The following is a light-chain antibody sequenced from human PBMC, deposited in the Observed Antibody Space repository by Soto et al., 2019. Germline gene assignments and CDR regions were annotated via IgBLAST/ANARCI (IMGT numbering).Light chain of an antibody. CDR2: GAS. Sequence: PGERVTLSCSASQSVSSSYLTWYQQKPGQAPRLLIYGASTRATSIPARFSGSGSGTDFTLTISSLQPEDFAVYYCQQDYNLPPYTFGQGTKLEIK. CDR3: QQDYNLPPYT. J-gene: IGKJ2*01. V-gene: IGKV3D-7*01. CDR1: QSVSSSY.